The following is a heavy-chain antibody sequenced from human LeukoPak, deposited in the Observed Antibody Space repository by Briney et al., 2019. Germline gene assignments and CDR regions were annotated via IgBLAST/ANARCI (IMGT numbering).Heavy chain of an antibody. D-gene: IGHD3-9*01. CDR3: AKSRTDYYDILTGYT. J-gene: IGHJ4*02. Sequence: GGSLRLSCAASGFTFSSYGMSWVRQAPGKGLEWVSAISGSGGSTYYADSVKGRFTISRDNSKNTLYLQMNSLRAEDTAVYYCAKSRTDYYDILTGYTWGQGTLVTVSS. V-gene: IGHV3-23*01. CDR2: ISGSGGST. CDR1: GFTFSSYG.